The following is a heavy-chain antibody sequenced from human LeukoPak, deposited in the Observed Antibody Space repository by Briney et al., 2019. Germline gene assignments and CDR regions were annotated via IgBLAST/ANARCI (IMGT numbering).Heavy chain of an antibody. J-gene: IGHJ4*02. D-gene: IGHD2-2*01. Sequence: GGSLRLSCAASGFTFSSYAMHWVRQAPGKGLEWVAVISYDGSNKYYADSVKGRFTISRDNSKNTLYLQMNSLRAEDTAVYYCAKDRSRYCSSTSCYLAIDYWGQGTLVTVSS. CDR1: GFTFSSYA. CDR3: AKDRSRYCSSTSCYLAIDY. CDR2: ISYDGSNK. V-gene: IGHV3-30-3*01.